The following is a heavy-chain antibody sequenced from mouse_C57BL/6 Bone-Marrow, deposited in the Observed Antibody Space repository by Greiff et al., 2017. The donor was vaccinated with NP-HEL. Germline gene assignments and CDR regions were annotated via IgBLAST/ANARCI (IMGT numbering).Heavy chain of an antibody. CDR3: ARLTGFAY. V-gene: IGHV5-17*01. J-gene: IGHJ3*01. CDR1: GFTFSDYG. D-gene: IGHD4-1*01. CDR2: ISSCSSTI. Sequence: EVKVVESGGGLVKPGGSLKLSCAASGFTFSDYGMHWVRQAPEKGLEWVAYISSCSSTIYYADTVKGRFTISRDNAKNTLFLQMTSLRSEDTAMYYCARLTGFAYWGQGTLVTVAA.